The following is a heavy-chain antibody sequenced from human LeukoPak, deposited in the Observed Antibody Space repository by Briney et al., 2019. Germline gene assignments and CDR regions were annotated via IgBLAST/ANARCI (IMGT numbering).Heavy chain of an antibody. CDR3: VGSTGDGYNYVRDH. Sequence: ASVKVSCKASGYTFTGYYIHWVRQAPGQGLEWMGWINPNSGGTNYAQKLQGRVTMTRDTSTGTVYMELRRLRYDDTAVYFCVGSTGDGYNYVRDHWGQGTLVTVSS. CDR1: GYTFTGYY. D-gene: IGHD5-24*01. J-gene: IGHJ4*02. CDR2: INPNSGGT. V-gene: IGHV1-2*02.